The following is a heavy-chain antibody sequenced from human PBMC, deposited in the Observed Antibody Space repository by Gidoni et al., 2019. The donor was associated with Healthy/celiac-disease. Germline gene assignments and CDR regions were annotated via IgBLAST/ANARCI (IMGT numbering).Heavy chain of an antibody. CDR1: GFTFDDYA. Sequence: EVQLVESGGGLVQPGRSLRLSCAASGFTFDDYAMHWVRQAPGKGLEWVSGISWNSGSIGYADSVKGRLTISRDNAKNSLYLQMTSLRAEDTALYYCAKDSPRAGAFDIWGQGTMVTVSS. CDR3: AKDSPRAGAFDI. V-gene: IGHV3-9*01. J-gene: IGHJ3*02. CDR2: ISWNSGSI.